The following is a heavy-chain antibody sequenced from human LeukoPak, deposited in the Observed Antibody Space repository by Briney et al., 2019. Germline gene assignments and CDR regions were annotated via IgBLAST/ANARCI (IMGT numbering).Heavy chain of an antibody. J-gene: IGHJ4*02. D-gene: IGHD2-8*02. V-gene: IGHV3-7*01. Sequence: GSLRLSCCASGFSFSNYWMTWVRQAPGKGLEWVANINRDASEKYYADSVKGRFIISRDNAKSSLFPQMTSLRADDTAVYYCARDDPVVYATYDHWGQGTLVTVSS. CDR3: ARDDPVVYATYDH. CDR2: INRDASEK. CDR1: GFSFSNYW.